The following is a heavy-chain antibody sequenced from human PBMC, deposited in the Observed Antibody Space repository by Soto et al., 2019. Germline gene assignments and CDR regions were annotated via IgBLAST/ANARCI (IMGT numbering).Heavy chain of an antibody. V-gene: IGHV3-21*01. CDR2: ISSSSSYI. J-gene: IGHJ5*02. CDR3: AREGLVAVAGTSGPRENNWFDP. Sequence: GGSLRLSCAASGFTCSSYSMNWVRQAPGKGLEWVSSISSSSSYIYYADSVKGRFTISRDNSKNTLYLQMNSLRAEDTAVYYCAREGLVAVAGTSGPRENNWFDPWGQGTLVTVSS. D-gene: IGHD6-19*01. CDR1: GFTCSSYS.